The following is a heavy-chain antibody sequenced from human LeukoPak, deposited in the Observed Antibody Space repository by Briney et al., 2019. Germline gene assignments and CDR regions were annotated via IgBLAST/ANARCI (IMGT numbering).Heavy chain of an antibody. CDR3: ARSRSRDGYNEDFDY. D-gene: IGHD5-24*01. Sequence: SVKVSCKASGGTFSSYAISWVRQAPGQGLEWMGGIIPIFGTANYAQKFQGRVTITTDESTSTAYMELSSLRSEDTAVYYCARSRSRDGYNEDFDYWAREPWSPSPQ. CDR2: IIPIFGTA. CDR1: GGTFSSYA. J-gene: IGHJ4*02. V-gene: IGHV1-69*05.